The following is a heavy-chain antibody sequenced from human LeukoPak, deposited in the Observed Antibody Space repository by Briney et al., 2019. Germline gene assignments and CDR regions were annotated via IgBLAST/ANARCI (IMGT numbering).Heavy chain of an antibody. J-gene: IGHJ5*02. CDR2: IYRTGRT. CDR1: GDSISNNYL. CDR3: ASLYCSRTSCYFLDP. D-gene: IGHD2-2*01. V-gene: IGHV4-4*02. Sequence: SGTLSLTCAVSGDSISNNYLWRWVRQFPGQGLEYIGEIYRTGRTNYNPSLKSRVTISIDKSKNQFSLNLRSVTAADTAVYYCASLYCSRTSCYFLDPWGQGTLVIVSS.